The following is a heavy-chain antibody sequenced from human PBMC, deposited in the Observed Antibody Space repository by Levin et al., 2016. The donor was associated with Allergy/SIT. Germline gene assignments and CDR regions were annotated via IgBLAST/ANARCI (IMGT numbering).Heavy chain of an antibody. CDR2: ISRDGISI. V-gene: IGHV3-43*01. D-gene: IGHD3-16*01. Sequence: LSLTCAASGFAFDQYTMHWVRHAPGKGLEWVSLISRDGISIYYADSVKGRFTISRDNSKNTVYLQMTSLRVDDTAAYFCAKDAIAANKLWDPIENWGQGTRVTVSS. CDR3: AKDAIAANKLWDPIEN. J-gene: IGHJ4*02. CDR1: GFAFDQYT.